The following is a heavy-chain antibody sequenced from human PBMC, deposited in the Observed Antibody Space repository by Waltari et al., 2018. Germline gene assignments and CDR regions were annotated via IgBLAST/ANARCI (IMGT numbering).Heavy chain of an antibody. Sequence: QLHLQESGPGLVKPSETLSLTCSVSGGSITNNRHYWAWIRQPPGKGLEGTATISYTGATYNNPSLKSRVTISGDTSKNQFSLKLNSVTAADTAVYYCATYVGASIGTAAFDVWGQGTMVTVSS. V-gene: IGHV4-39*01. J-gene: IGHJ3*01. CDR3: ATYVGASIGTAAFDV. CDR1: GGSITNNRHY. CDR2: ISYTGAT. D-gene: IGHD3-16*01.